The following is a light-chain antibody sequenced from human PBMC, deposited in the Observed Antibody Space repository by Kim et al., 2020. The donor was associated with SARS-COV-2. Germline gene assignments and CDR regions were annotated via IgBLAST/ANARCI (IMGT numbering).Light chain of an antibody. J-gene: IGKJ5*01. Sequence: AIQLTQSPSSLSASVGDRVTITCRASQGISSALAWYQQKPGKAPKLLIYDASSLESGVPSRFSGSGSGTDFTLTISSLQPEDFATYYCQQFNSYPITCGQGTRLEIK. CDR2: DAS. V-gene: IGKV1-13*02. CDR3: QQFNSYPIT. CDR1: QGISSA.